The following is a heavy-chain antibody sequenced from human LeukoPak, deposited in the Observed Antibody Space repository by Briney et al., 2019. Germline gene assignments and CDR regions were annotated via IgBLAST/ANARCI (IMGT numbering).Heavy chain of an antibody. V-gene: IGHV1-69*13. CDR2: IIPIFGTA. D-gene: IGHD3-22*01. J-gene: IGHJ4*02. Sequence: SVKVSCKASGGTFSSYAISWVRQAPGQGLEWMGGIIPIFGTANYAQKFQGRVTITADESTSTAYMELSSLRSEDTAVYYCAKDRERTDSSGYQTLFDYWGQGTLVTVSS. CDR1: GGTFSSYA. CDR3: AKDRERTDSSGYQTLFDY.